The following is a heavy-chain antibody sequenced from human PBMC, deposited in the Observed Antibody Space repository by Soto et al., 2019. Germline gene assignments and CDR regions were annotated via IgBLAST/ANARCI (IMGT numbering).Heavy chain of an antibody. CDR3: ARGGYSGYEAGTLGLQ. D-gene: IGHD5-12*01. Sequence: QVQLQESGPGLVKPSGTLSLTCAVSGGSISSSNWWSWVRQPPGKGLEWIGEIYHSGSTNYNPSLKSRVTISVDNSKNQFSLKLSSVTAADTAVYYCARGGYSGYEAGTLGLQWGQGTLVTVSS. CDR2: IYHSGST. CDR1: GGSISSSNW. V-gene: IGHV4-4*02. J-gene: IGHJ4*02.